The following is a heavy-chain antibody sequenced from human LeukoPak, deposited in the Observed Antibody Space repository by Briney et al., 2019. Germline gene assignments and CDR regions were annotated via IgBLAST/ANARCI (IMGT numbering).Heavy chain of an antibody. CDR3: ARGLSGGSWVLPEGYAFDI. CDR2: INTNTGNP. Sequence: ASVKVSCKASGYTFTSYAMNWVRQAPGQGLEWMGWINTNTGNPTYAQGFTGRFVFSLDTSVSTAYLQISSLKAEDTAVYYCARGLSGGSWVLPEGYAFDIWGQGTMVTVSS. V-gene: IGHV7-4-1*02. J-gene: IGHJ3*02. CDR1: GYTFTSYA. D-gene: IGHD2-15*01.